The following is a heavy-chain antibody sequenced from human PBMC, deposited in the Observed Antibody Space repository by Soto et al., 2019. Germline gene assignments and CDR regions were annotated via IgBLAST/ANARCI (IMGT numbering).Heavy chain of an antibody. J-gene: IGHJ4*02. Sequence: QVQLQESGPGLVKPSETLSLTCTVSGGSVSSGSYYWSWIRQPPGKGLEWIGYIYYSGSTNYNPSLKFRLTISGDTSKKHCSLKLSSVTAADTAVYSCSRAGLGDGSDYWGQGTLVTVSS. CDR1: GGSVSSGSYY. V-gene: IGHV4-61*01. CDR3: SRAGLGDGSDY. CDR2: IYYSGST. D-gene: IGHD1-26*01.